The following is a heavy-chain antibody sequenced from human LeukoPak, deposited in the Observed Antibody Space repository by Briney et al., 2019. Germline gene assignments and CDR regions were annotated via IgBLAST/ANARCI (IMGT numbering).Heavy chain of an antibody. CDR2: ISWNSGNI. CDR3: AKGRMGYYCGSGPLDY. J-gene: IGHJ4*02. CDR1: GLTFDDYA. Sequence: SLRLSCAASGLTFDDYAMHWVRQAPGKGLEWVSGISWNSGNIGYADSVKGRFIISRDNAKNSLYLQMNSLRDEDMALYYCAKGRMGYYCGSGPLDYWGQGTLVTVSS. D-gene: IGHD3-10*01. V-gene: IGHV3-9*03.